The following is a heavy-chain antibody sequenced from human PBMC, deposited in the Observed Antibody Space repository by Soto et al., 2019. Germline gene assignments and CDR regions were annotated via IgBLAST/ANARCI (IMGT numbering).Heavy chain of an antibody. Sequence: QVQLQESGPGLVKPSQTLSLTCTVSGGSISSGGYYWSWIRQHPGKGLEWIGYIYYSGSTYYNPSLKSRVTISVVTSKNQFSLKLSSVTAADTAVYYCARQSVVVVAAKEIGWFDPWGQGTLVTVSS. CDR1: GGSISSGGYY. J-gene: IGHJ5*02. CDR3: ARQSVVVVAAKEIGWFDP. CDR2: IYYSGST. V-gene: IGHV4-31*03. D-gene: IGHD2-15*01.